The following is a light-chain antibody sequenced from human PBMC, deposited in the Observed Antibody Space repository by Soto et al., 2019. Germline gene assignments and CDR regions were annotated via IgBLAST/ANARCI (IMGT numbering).Light chain of an antibody. CDR1: HSVSSN. CDR3: QQYDDWPPVT. J-gene: IGKJ5*01. CDR2: AAS. Sequence: EVVMTQSPATLSVSPGDRATLSCRASHSVSSNLAWYQHRPGQAPRLLIFAASTRAAGVSSRFSGSGSGTEFTLTISSLRSEDFAVYYCQQYDDWPPVTFGQGTRLEMK. V-gene: IGKV3-15*01.